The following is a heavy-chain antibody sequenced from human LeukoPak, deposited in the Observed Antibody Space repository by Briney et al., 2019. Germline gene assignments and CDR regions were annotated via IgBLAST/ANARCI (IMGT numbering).Heavy chain of an antibody. CDR1: GGSISSSSYY. J-gene: IGHJ4*02. CDR2: IYYSGST. D-gene: IGHD6-19*01. V-gene: IGHV4-39*07. CDR3: ASLGLAPRRDY. Sequence: SETLSLTCTVSGGSISSSSYYWGWIRQPPGKGLEWIGSIYYSGSTYYNPSLKSRVTISVDTSKNQFSLKLSSVTAADTAVYYCASLGLAPRRDYWGQGTLVTVSS.